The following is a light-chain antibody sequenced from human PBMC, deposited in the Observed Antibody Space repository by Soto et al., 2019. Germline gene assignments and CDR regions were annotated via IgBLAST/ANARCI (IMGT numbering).Light chain of an antibody. CDR3: RSYAGSNNWV. J-gene: IGLJ3*02. Sequence: QSALTQPASASGSLGQSVTISCTGTSSDVGGYNYVSWYQQHPGKAPKVMIYDVNKRPSGVPDRFAGSKSGNTASLTVSGLQAEDEADYYFRSYAGSNNWVFGGGTKLTVL. CDR2: DVN. CDR1: SSDVGGYNY. V-gene: IGLV2-8*01.